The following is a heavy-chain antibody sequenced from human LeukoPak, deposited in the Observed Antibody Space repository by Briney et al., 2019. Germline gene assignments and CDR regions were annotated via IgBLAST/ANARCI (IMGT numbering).Heavy chain of an antibody. CDR3: ARSGTTSAFDI. CDR1: GFTFSSYS. CDR2: ISSSSSYI. V-gene: IGHV3-21*01. J-gene: IGHJ3*02. D-gene: IGHD1-7*01. Sequence: GGSLRLPCAASGFTFSSYSMNWVRQAPGKGLECVSSISSSSSYIYYADSVKGRFTISRDNAKNSLYLQMNSLRAEDTAVYYCARSGTTSAFDIWGQGTMVTVSS.